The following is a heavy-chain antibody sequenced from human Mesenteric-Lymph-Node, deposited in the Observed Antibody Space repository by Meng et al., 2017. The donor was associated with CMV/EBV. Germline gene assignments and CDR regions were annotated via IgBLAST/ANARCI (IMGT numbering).Heavy chain of an antibody. D-gene: IGHD3-9*01. Sequence: QFDPWGTGLLKPSEPPSVTCAVYGGSFSGYYWNWIRQSPEKGLEWIGEINHSGSTTYNPSFTSRIIISVDTSTNQISLNMSSVTAADTAAYYCARGSSYDILTGYFDYWGQGALVTVSS. CDR1: GGSFSGYY. J-gene: IGHJ4*02. CDR3: ARGSSYDILTGYFDY. V-gene: IGHV4-34*01. CDR2: INHSGST.